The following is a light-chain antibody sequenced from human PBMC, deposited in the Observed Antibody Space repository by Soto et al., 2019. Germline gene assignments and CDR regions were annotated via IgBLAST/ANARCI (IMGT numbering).Light chain of an antibody. V-gene: IGKV1-5*01. Sequence: DIQMTQSPSTLSASVGDRVTITCRASQSISSWLAWYQQKPGKAPKLLIYDASILESGVPSRFSGSGSGTEFALTVSSLQHDDFATYYCQQYNSFSPVYTFGQGTRLEIK. CDR3: QQYNSFSPVYT. CDR2: DAS. J-gene: IGKJ2*01. CDR1: QSISSW.